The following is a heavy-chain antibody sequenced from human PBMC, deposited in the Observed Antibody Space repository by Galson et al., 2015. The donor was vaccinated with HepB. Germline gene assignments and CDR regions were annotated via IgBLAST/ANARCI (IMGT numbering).Heavy chain of an antibody. Sequence: SLRLSCAASGFTFSSYGMHWVRQAPGKGLEWVAIIWYDGSNKYYADSVKGRFTISRDNSKNTLYLQMNSLRAEDTAVYYCARDRGRWSHIRFDYWGQGTLVTVSS. CDR1: GFTFSSYG. J-gene: IGHJ4*02. CDR2: IWYDGSNK. V-gene: IGHV3-33*08. CDR3: ARDRGRWSHIRFDY. D-gene: IGHD6-13*01.